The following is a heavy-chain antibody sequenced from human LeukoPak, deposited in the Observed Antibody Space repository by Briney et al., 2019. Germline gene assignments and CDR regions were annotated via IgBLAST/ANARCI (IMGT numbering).Heavy chain of an antibody. J-gene: IGHJ4*02. CDR2: INHSGGST. V-gene: IGHV1-46*01. CDR3: ARAVAGHPHFDY. CDR1: GYTFTSYY. Sequence: ASVKVSCKASGYTFTSYYMHWVRQAPGQGLEWMGIINHSGGSTSYAQKFQGRVTMTRDTSTSTVYMELSSLRSEDTAVYYCARAVAGHPHFDYWGQGTLVTVSS. D-gene: IGHD6-19*01.